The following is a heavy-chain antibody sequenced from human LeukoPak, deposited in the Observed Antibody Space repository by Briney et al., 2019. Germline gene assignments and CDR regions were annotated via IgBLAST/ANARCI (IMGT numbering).Heavy chain of an antibody. CDR1: GFTFSSYS. J-gene: IGHJ6*03. CDR2: ISSSSSTI. D-gene: IGHD2-2*01. CDR3: EIGYCSSTSCYPNDYYMDV. Sequence: GGSLRLSCAASGFTFSSYSMNWVRQAPGKGLEWVSYISSSSSTIYYADSVKGRFTISRDNAKNSLYLQMNSLRAEDTAVYYCEIGYCSSTSCYPNDYYMDVWGKGTTVTVSS. V-gene: IGHV3-48*04.